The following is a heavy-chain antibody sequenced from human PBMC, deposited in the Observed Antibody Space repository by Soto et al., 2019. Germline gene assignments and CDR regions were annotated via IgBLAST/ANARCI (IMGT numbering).Heavy chain of an antibody. V-gene: IGHV3-23*01. CDR3: AKESTAAPLYY. CDR2: ISGSGGST. CDR1: GFTFSSYA. D-gene: IGHD2-15*01. J-gene: IGHJ4*02. Sequence: GCLGLSCASSGFTFSSYAMSWGRQAPGKGLEWVSAISGSGGSTYYADSVKGRFTISRDNSKNTLYLQMNSLRAEDTAVYYCAKESTAAPLYYWGQGTLVTVSS.